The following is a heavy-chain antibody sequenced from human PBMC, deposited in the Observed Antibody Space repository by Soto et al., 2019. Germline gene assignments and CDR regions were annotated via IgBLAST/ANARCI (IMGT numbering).Heavy chain of an antibody. J-gene: IGHJ4*02. Sequence: PSETLSLTCAVSGGSISSSNWWSWVRQPPGKGLEWIGEIYHSGSTNYNPSLKSRVTISVDKSKNQFSLKLSSVTAADTAVYYCARWDPARFGESFDYWGQGTLVTVSS. CDR3: ARWDPARFGESFDY. V-gene: IGHV4-4*02. D-gene: IGHD3-10*02. CDR1: GGSISSSNW. CDR2: IYHSGST.